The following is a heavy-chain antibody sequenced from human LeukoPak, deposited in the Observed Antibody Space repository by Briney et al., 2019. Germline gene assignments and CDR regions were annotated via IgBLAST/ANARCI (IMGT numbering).Heavy chain of an antibody. CDR1: AFTFNSYA. CDR3: ARDSGGSYYTDY. Sequence: GGSLRLSCAASAFTFNSYAMHWVRQAPGKGLEWVSVIYSGGGTYYADSVKGRFTISRDNSKNTLYLQMNSLRAEDTAVYYCARDSGGSYYTDYWGQGTLVTVSS. D-gene: IGHD1-26*01. J-gene: IGHJ4*02. CDR2: IYSGGGT. V-gene: IGHV3-66*01.